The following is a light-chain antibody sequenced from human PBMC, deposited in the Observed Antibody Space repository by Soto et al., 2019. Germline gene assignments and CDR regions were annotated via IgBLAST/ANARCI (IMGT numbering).Light chain of an antibody. V-gene: IGLV2-14*01. CDR2: EVN. Sequence: QSVLTQPASVSGSPGQSITISCTGTSSDVGGFKFVSWYQQHPDNAPKLIIYEVNKRPSGVSNRFSASKSGNTASLTISGLQAEDEADYYCTSYTTSSSYVFGAGTKVTVL. J-gene: IGLJ1*01. CDR1: SSDVGGFKF. CDR3: TSYTTSSSYV.